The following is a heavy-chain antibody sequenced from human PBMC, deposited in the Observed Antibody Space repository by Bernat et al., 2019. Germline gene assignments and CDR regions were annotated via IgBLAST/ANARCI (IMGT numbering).Heavy chain of an antibody. CDR3: ARSAYSSEIYYHSHPDY. J-gene: IGHJ4*02. D-gene: IGHD3-10*01. CDR2: IDWDDDK. V-gene: IGHV2-70*15. CDR1: GFSLSTSGMC. Sequence: QVTLTESGPALVKPTQTLTVTCTFSGFSLSTSGMCVSWIRQPPGKALEWLARIDWDDDKYYNRFLKTRLTISKDTSKNQVVLTMTNMDPADTATYYCARSAYSSEIYYHSHPDYWGQGTLVTVSS.